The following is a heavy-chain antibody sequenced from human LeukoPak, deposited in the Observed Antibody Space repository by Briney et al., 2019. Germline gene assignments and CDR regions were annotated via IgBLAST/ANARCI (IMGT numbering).Heavy chain of an antibody. Sequence: QSGGSLRLSCAASGFTFSNYWMSWVRQAPGKGLEWVGRIRSKANSHATAYAASVKGRFTISRDDSKNTAYLQMNSLKTEDTAVYYCTRASYDSSGYYHDYWGQGTLVTVSS. V-gene: IGHV3-73*01. J-gene: IGHJ4*02. CDR3: TRASYDSSGYYHDY. CDR1: GFTFSNYW. D-gene: IGHD3-22*01. CDR2: IRSKANSHAT.